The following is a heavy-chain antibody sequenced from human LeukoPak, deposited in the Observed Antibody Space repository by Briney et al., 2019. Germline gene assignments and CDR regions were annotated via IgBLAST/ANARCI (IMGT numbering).Heavy chain of an antibody. J-gene: IGHJ4*02. CDR3: ARLLGYSRYFDY. CDR1: GYIYTSYW. Sequence: GESLKISCNSSGYIYTSYWIGWVRQMPGKGLEWMGIIYPGDSDTRYSPSFQGQVTISADKSISSAYLQWSSLKASDTAMYYCARLLGYSRYFDYWGQGTLVTVSS. D-gene: IGHD5-18*01. CDR2: IYPGDSDT. V-gene: IGHV5-51*01.